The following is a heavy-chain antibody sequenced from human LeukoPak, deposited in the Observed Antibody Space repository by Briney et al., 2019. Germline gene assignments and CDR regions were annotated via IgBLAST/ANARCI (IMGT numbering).Heavy chain of an antibody. J-gene: IGHJ6*03. CDR1: GYTFTGYY. CDR2: INPNSGGT. V-gene: IGHV1-2*02. CDR3: ARDRDTAMVQLHYYYYMDV. Sequence: ASVKVSCKASGYTFTGYYMHWVRQAPGQGPEWMGWINPNSGGTNYAQKFQGRVTMTRDTSISTAYMELSRLRSGDTAVYYCARDRDTAMVQLHYYYYMDVWGKGTTVTVSS. D-gene: IGHD5-18*01.